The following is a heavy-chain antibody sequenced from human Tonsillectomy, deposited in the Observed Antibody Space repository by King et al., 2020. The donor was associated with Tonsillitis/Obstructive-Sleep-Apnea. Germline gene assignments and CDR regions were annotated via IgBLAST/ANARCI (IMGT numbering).Heavy chain of an antibody. Sequence: QLVQSGGGVVQPGRSLRLSCAASGFTFSSYAMHWVRQAPGKGLEWVAVISYDGSNKYYADSVKGRFTISRDNSKNPLYLQMNSLRAEDTAVYYYARDLGAGDYMDVWGKGTTVTVSS. J-gene: IGHJ6*03. V-gene: IGHV3-30*01. D-gene: IGHD3-16*01. CDR3: ARDLGAGDYMDV. CDR2: ISYDGSNK. CDR1: GFTFSSYA.